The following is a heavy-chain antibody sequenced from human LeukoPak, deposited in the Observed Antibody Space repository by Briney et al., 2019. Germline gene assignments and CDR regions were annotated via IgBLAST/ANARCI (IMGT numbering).Heavy chain of an antibody. CDR2: VSGSGGST. CDR3: AKEVGRGSGSFFWFDP. CDR1: GFTFSSYG. Sequence: GGTLRLSCAASGFTFSSYGMSWVRQAPGKGLEWVSAVSGSGGSTYYADSVKGRFTISRDNSKNTLYLQMNSLRAEDTAVYYCAKEVGRGSGSFFWFDPWGQGTLVTVSS. J-gene: IGHJ5*02. D-gene: IGHD3-10*01. V-gene: IGHV3-23*01.